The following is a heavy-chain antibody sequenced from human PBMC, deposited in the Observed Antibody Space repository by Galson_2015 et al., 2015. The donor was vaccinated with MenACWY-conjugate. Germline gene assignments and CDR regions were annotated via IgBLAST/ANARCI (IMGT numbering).Heavy chain of an antibody. CDR3: ARHVLVLVTAGNWFDP. D-gene: IGHD2/OR15-2a*01. J-gene: IGHJ5*02. CDR2: VYDYGSA. CDR1: GGSISSYY. Sequence: ETLSLTCTVSGGSISSYYWSWIRQPPGEGLEWIGDVYDYGSAKYSPSLKSRVSISVDTSKNQFSLKLRSVSAADTAVYYCARHVLVLVTAGNWFDPWGQGTLVTVSS. V-gene: IGHV4-59*08.